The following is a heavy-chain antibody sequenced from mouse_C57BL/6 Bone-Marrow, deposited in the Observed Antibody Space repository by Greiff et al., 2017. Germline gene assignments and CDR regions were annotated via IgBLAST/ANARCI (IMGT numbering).Heavy chain of an antibody. CDR1: GYTFTSYW. D-gene: IGHD3-2*02. Sequence: VQLQQPGAELVRPGSSVKLSCKASGYTFTSYWMDWVKQRPGQGLEWIGNIYPSDSETHYNQKFKDKATLTVDKSSSTAYMQLSSLTSEDSAVYYCSRGSIRLYWFAYWGQGTLVTVSA. CDR3: SRGSIRLYWFAY. J-gene: IGHJ3*01. V-gene: IGHV1-61*01. CDR2: IYPSDSET.